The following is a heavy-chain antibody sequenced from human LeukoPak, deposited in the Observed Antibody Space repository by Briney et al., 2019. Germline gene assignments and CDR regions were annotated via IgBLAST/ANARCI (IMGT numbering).Heavy chain of an antibody. V-gene: IGHV4-38-2*01. Sequence: SETLSLTCAVSGYSISSGYYWGWIRQPPGKGLEWIGIIYHSGCTYYNPSLKSRVTISVDTSKNQFSLKLSSVTAADTAVYYCASRPLGYCSSTSCPGDYYMDVWGKGTTVTVSS. D-gene: IGHD2-2*01. CDR3: ASRPLGYCSSTSCPGDYYMDV. CDR2: IYHSGCT. CDR1: GYSISSGYY. J-gene: IGHJ6*03.